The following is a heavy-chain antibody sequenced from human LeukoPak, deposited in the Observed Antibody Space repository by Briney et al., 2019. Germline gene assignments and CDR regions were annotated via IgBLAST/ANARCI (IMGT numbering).Heavy chain of an antibody. CDR1: GYTFTGYY. J-gene: IGHJ4*02. D-gene: IGHD2-2*01. Sequence: ASVKVSCKASGYTFTGYYMHWVRQAPGQGLEWMGWISAYNGNTNYAQKLQGRVTMTTDTSTSTAYMELRSLRSDDTAVYYCARDLGQLLSPDYWGQGTLVTVSS. CDR3: ARDLGQLLSPDY. CDR2: ISAYNGNT. V-gene: IGHV1-18*04.